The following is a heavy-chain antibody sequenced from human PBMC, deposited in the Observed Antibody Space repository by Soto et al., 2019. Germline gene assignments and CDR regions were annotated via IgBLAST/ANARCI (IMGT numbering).Heavy chain of an antibody. D-gene: IGHD2-21*02. CDR1: GFNFNNFG. CDR3: ARDRAPFCGGDCGLVDV. CDR2: IRTSSSYI. V-gene: IGHV3-21*01. Sequence: PGGSLRLSCADSGFNFNNFGMNWFRQAPGKGLEWVSSIRTSSSYIYYAESVKGRFTISRDNAKKSLYLEMNRLGVEDTAVYYCARDRAPFCGGDCGLVDVWGQGTSVTVSS. J-gene: IGHJ6*02.